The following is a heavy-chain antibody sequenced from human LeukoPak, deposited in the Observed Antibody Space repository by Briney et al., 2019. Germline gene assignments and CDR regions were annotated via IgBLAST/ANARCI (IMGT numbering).Heavy chain of an antibody. CDR3: SKWKAIVLVPAARSPIDY. CDR2: ISGSGDNT. V-gene: IGHV3-23*01. D-gene: IGHD2-2*01. J-gene: IGHJ4*02. Sequence: PGGSLRLSCAASGFTFSTYAMSWVRQAPGKGLEWVSGISGSGDNTNYADSVKGRFTISRDNSKNTLSLQMNSLRAEDTAVYYCSKWKAIVLVPAARSPIDYWGQGTLVTVSS. CDR1: GFTFSTYA.